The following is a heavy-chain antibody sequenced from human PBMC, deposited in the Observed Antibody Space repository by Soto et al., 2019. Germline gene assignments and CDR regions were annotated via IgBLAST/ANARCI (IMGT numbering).Heavy chain of an antibody. Sequence: GGSLRLSCAASGFTFTNFWMDWVRQAPGKGLEWVANISPDGSEKHYVDSVKGRFTTSRDNAKNSLYLQMTSLTAEDSALYYCSRSLDSWGQGTRVTVSS. CDR3: SRSLDS. CDR1: GFTFTNFW. V-gene: IGHV3-7*01. J-gene: IGHJ4*02. CDR2: ISPDGSEK.